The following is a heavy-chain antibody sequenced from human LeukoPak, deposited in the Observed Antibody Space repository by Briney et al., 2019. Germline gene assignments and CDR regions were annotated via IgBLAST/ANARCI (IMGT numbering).Heavy chain of an antibody. CDR3: ARDRGYCSSTSCHYYYYYYMDV. CDR1: GFTFSSYS. D-gene: IGHD2-2*01. Sequence: GGSLRLSCGGSGFTFSSYSMNWVRQAPGKGLEWISSISSSSSYIYYADSVKGRFTISRDNAKNSLYLQMNSLRAEDTAVYYCARDRGYCSSTSCHYYYYYYMDVWGKGTTVTISS. CDR2: ISSSSSYI. V-gene: IGHV3-21*01. J-gene: IGHJ6*03.